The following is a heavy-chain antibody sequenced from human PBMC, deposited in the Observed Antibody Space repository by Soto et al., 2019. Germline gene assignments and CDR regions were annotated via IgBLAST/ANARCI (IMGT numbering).Heavy chain of an antibody. CDR2: IYYSGST. CDR1: GGSISSGGYY. CDR3: ARDPNYCSSTRCYAMFDY. J-gene: IGHJ4*02. Sequence: PSETLSLTCTVSGGSISSGGYYWSWIRQHPGKGLEWIGYIYYSGSTYYNPSLKSRVTISVDTSKNQFSLKLSSVTAADTAVYYCARDPNYCSSTRCYAMFDYWGQGTLVTVSS. V-gene: IGHV4-31*03. D-gene: IGHD2-2*01.